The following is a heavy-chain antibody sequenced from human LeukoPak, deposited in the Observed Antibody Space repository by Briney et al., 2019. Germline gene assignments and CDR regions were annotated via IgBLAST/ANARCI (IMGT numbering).Heavy chain of an antibody. CDR3: ATDRMWYSSSWYYFDY. V-gene: IGHV1-24*01. CDR2: FDPEDGVT. CDR1: GYTLTELS. Sequence: ASVTVSCMVSGYTLTELSMHWVRQAPGKGLEWMGGFDPEDGVTIYAQKFQGRVTMTEDTSTDTVYMELSSLRSEDTAVYYCATDRMWYSSSWYYFDYWGQGTLVTVSS. J-gene: IGHJ4*02. D-gene: IGHD6-13*01.